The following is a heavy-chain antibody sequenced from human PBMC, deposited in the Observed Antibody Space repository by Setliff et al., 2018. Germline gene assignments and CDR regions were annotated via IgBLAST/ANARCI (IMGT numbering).Heavy chain of an antibody. CDR2: IRGTGNT. V-gene: IGHV4-61*02. Sequence: SETLSLTCTVTGGSFDSGTHYWSWIRQPAGEVPEWIGLIRGTGNTNYNPSLQSRATISIDTSKNQISLKITSVTAADTALYSCAGTPARGTTWLSPFDYWGQGIQVTVSS. J-gene: IGHJ4*02. D-gene: IGHD3-9*01. CDR1: GGSFDSGTHY. CDR3: AGTPARGTTWLSPFDY.